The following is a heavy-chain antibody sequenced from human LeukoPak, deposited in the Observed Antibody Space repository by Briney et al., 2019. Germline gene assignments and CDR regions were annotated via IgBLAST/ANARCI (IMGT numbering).Heavy chain of an antibody. D-gene: IGHD3-3*01. CDR2: ISYDGSNK. Sequence: GGSLRLSCATSGFTFSSYAMHWVRQAPGKGLEWVAVISYDGSNKYYADSVKGRFTISRDNSKNTLYLQMNSLRAEDTAVYYCARATAEDFWSGDYWGQGTLVTVSS. CDR1: GFTFSSYA. CDR3: ARATAEDFWSGDY. J-gene: IGHJ4*02. V-gene: IGHV3-30-3*01.